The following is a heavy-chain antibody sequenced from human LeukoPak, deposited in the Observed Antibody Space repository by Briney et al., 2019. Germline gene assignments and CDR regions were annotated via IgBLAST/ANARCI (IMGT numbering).Heavy chain of an antibody. D-gene: IGHD6-13*01. Sequence: GGSLRLSCAVSGFTSNCCAISWVRQAPGKGLEWVSGISGSGGSTYYADSVKGRFTISRDNSRNTLYLQMNSLRAEDTATYYCAARPTSAAVAPSEYWGQGTLVTVSS. CDR3: AARPTSAAVAPSEY. J-gene: IGHJ4*02. CDR2: ISGSGGST. V-gene: IGHV3-23*01. CDR1: GFTSNCCA.